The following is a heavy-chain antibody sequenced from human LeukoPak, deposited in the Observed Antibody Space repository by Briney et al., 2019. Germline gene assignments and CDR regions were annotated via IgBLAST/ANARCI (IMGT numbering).Heavy chain of an antibody. J-gene: IGHJ5*02. CDR1: GFTFSSYG. V-gene: IGHV3-33*01. D-gene: IGHD6-13*01. CDR3: AREASRQQLANRGGRFDP. Sequence: AGGSLRLSCAASGFTFSSYGMHWVRQAPGKGLEWVAVIWYDGSNKYYADSVKGRFTISRDNSKNTLYLQMNSLRAEDTAVYYCAREASRQQLANRGGRFDPWGQGTLVTVSS. CDR2: IWYDGSNK.